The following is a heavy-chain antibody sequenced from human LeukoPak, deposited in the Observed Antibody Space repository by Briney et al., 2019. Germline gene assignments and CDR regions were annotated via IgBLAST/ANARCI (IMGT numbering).Heavy chain of an antibody. J-gene: IGHJ6*03. CDR1: GFTFSGFW. V-gene: IGHV3-74*01. CDR3: AKDYGHGGPFWDYYYYYMDV. D-gene: IGHD3-16*01. CDR2: ISFDGSDA. Sequence: GGSLRLSCAASGFTFSGFWMHWVRQAPGKGLVWVSCISFDGSDATYADSVKGRFTISRDNSKNTLYLQMNSLRAEDTAVYYCAKDYGHGGPFWDYYYYYMDVWGKGTTVTVSS.